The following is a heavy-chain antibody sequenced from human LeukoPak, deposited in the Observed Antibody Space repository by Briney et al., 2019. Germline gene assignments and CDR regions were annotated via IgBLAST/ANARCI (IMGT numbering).Heavy chain of an antibody. CDR1: GYTFTYYY. J-gene: IGHJ4*02. V-gene: IGHV1-2*02. CDR3: ARLYCSGGSCYSDTVAY. Sequence: ASVKVSCKASGYTFTYYYMHWVRQAPGQGLEWMGWINPNSGGTNYAQKFQGRVTMTRDTSISTAYMELSRLRSDDTAVYYCARLYCSGGSCYSDTVAYWGQGTLVTVSS. D-gene: IGHD2-15*01. CDR2: INPNSGGT.